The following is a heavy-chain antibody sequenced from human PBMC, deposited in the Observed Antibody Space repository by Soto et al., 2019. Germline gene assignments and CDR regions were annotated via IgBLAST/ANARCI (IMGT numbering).Heavy chain of an antibody. J-gene: IGHJ6*02. D-gene: IGHD1-26*01. Sequence: PSETLSLTCAVSGESIISGAYSWSWIRQPPGKGLEWIGYISHSGDTYYNPSLKSRANISIDRSRDQFSLNLNFVTAADAAVYFCARDGAWRGFDVWGQGTTVTVS. V-gene: IGHV4-30-2*01. CDR3: ARDGAWRGFDV. CDR2: ISHSGDT. CDR1: GESIISGAYS.